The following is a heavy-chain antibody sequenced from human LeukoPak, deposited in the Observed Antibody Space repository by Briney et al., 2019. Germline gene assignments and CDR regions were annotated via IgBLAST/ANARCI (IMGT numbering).Heavy chain of an antibody. CDR2: IWYDGSNK. Sequence: GGSLRLSCAASGFTFSSYGMHWVRQAPGKGLEWVAVIWYDGSNKYYADSVKGRFTISRDNSKNTLYLQMNSLRAEDTAVYYCAKVPYYYDSSGYFDLWGRGTLVTVSS. V-gene: IGHV3-33*06. CDR3: AKVPYYYDSSGYFDL. CDR1: GFTFSSYG. D-gene: IGHD3-22*01. J-gene: IGHJ2*01.